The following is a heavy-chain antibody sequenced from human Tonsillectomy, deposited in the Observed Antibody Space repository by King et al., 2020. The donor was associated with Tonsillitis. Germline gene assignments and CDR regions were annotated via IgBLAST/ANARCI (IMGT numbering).Heavy chain of an antibody. CDR2: IYSGGST. CDR3: ARAGMYSSGPDY. J-gene: IGHJ4*02. Sequence: VQLVESGGGLIQPGGSLRLSCAASGFTVSSNYMSWVRQAPGKGLEWGSVIYSGGSTYYADSVKGRFTISRDNSKNTLYLQMNSPGAEDTAVYYCARAGMYSSGPDYWGQGTLVTVSS. V-gene: IGHV3-53*01. D-gene: IGHD6-19*01. CDR1: GFTVSSNY.